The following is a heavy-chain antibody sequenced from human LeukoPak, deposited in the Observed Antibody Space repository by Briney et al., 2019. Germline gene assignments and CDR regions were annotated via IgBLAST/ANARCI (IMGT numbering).Heavy chain of an antibody. D-gene: IGHD3-10*01. CDR1: GGSISSGGYY. CDR3: ARRYYYVSGSYYNHFDP. V-gene: IGHV4-31*03. Sequence: SQTLSLTCTVSGGSISSGGYYWSWIRQHPGKGLEWIGYIYYSGSTYYNPSLKSRVTISVDTSKNQFSLKLSSVTAADTAVYYCARRYYYVSGSYYNHFDPWGQGTLVTVSS. CDR2: IYYSGST. J-gene: IGHJ5*02.